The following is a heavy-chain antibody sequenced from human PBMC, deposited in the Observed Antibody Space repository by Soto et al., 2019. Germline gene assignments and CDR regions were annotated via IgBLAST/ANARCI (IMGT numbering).Heavy chain of an antibody. V-gene: IGHV3-53*01. J-gene: IGHJ4*01. D-gene: IGHD6-6*01. Sequence: GGSRRFSCALSGITLSRTQMSGFSQAPGKGLQWVSVIYSAGSTYYANAVKDRFTISRDISENKIFLELNGLTVDDTAVYYCARAREPEYSSSIFFDYWGRGTVVTVSS. CDR1: GITLSRTQ. CDR2: IYSAGST. CDR3: ARAREPEYSSSIFFDY.